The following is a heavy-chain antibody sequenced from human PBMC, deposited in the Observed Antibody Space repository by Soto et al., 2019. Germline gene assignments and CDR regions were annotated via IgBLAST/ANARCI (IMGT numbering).Heavy chain of an antibody. D-gene: IGHD5-12*01. V-gene: IGHV1-18*01. CDR3: ARQRNPGYDYGYYYYGMDV. CDR1: GYTFTCYG. Sequence: QVQLVQSGAEVKKPGASVKVSCKASGYTFTCYGISWVRQAPGQGLEWMGWISAYNGNTNYAQKLQGRVTMTTDTSTSTAYMELRSLRSDDTAVYYCARQRNPGYDYGYYYYGMDVWGQGTTVTVSS. CDR2: ISAYNGNT. J-gene: IGHJ6*02.